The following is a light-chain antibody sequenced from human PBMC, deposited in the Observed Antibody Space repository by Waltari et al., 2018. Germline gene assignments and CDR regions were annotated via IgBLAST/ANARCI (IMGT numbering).Light chain of an antibody. CDR3: CSYAASYVV. Sequence: QSALTQPRSVSGSPGQSVTLSCTGATSDVGGFTYVSWYQQHPGKAPKLMIYDVSKRPSGVPDRFSGSKSGYTASLTISGLQAEDEADYYCCSYAASYVVFGGGTKLTVL. CDR1: TSDVGGFTY. V-gene: IGLV2-11*01. CDR2: DVS. J-gene: IGLJ2*01.